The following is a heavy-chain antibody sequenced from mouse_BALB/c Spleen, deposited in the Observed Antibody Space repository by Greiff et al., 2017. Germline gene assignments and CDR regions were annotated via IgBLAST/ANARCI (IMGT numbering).Heavy chain of an antibody. Sequence: VQLQQSGAELARPGASVKMSCKASGYTFTSYTMHWVKQRPGQGLEWIGYINPSSGYTNYNQKFKDKATLTADKSSSTAYMQLSSLTSEDSAVYYCARSGTVVATNARDYWGQGTSVTVSS. D-gene: IGHD1-1*01. CDR1: GYTFTSYT. J-gene: IGHJ4*01. V-gene: IGHV1-4*01. CDR2: INPSSGYT. CDR3: ARSGTVVATNARDY.